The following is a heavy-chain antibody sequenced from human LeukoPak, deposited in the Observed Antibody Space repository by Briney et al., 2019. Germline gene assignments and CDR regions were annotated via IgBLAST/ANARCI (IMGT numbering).Heavy chain of an antibody. CDR3: ARQSYYYDSSGSYYYMDV. D-gene: IGHD3-22*01. CDR2: IYYSGST. J-gene: IGHJ6*03. V-gene: IGHV4-39*01. Sequence: PSETLSLTCTVSGGSISSSSYYWGWIRQPPGKGLEWIGSIYYSGSTYYNPSLKSRVTISVDTSKNQFSLKLSSVTAADTAVYYCARQSYYYDSSGSYYYMDVWGNGTTVTVSS. CDR1: GGSISSSSYY.